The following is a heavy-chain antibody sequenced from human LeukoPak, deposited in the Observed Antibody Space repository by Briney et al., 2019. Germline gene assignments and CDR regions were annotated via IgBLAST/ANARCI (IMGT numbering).Heavy chain of an antibody. CDR1: GGSISSSNYY. D-gene: IGHD6-19*01. CDR3: ARVVEGVNSGWSTSYYYYMDV. CDR2: IYHSGST. J-gene: IGHJ6*03. V-gene: IGHV4-61*05. Sequence: SETLSLTCTVSGGSISSSNYYWGWIRQPPGKGLEWIGYIYHSGSTIYNPSLKSRVTISVDTSKNQFSLKLSSVTAADTAVYYCARVVEGVNSGWSTSYYYYMDVWGKGTTVTISS.